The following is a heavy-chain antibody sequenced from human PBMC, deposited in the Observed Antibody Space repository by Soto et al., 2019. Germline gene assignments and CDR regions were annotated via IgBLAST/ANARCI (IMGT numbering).Heavy chain of an antibody. CDR3: AKTGYYVSGTLAFDI. V-gene: IGHV3-23*01. D-gene: IGHD3-10*01. J-gene: IGHJ3*02. CDR2: ISSTGDTI. Sequence: EVQLLESGGDVVQPGGSLRLSCAASGFTFSSYAMSWVRQAPGKVLEWVSGISSTGDTIYYADSVKGRFTISRDISKNTLYLQMSSLRAEDTAVYYCAKTGYYVSGTLAFDIWGQGTMVPVSS. CDR1: GFTFSSYA.